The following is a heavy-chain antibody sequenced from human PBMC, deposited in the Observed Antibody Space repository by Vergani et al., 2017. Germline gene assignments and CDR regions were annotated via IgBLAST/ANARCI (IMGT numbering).Heavy chain of an antibody. D-gene: IGHD4-23*01. CDR2: IYYSGST. CDR1: GDSISSGVYY. V-gene: IGHV4-30-4*01. J-gene: IGHJ6*03. Sequence: QVQLQESGPGLVKPSQTLSLTCSVSGDSISSGVYYWNWIRQHPGKGLEWIGYIYYSGSTYYNPSLKSRVTISVDTSKNQFSLKLSSVTAADTAVYYCARDGGNWDYYYYYMDVWGKGTTVTVSS. CDR3: ARDGGNWDYYYYYMDV.